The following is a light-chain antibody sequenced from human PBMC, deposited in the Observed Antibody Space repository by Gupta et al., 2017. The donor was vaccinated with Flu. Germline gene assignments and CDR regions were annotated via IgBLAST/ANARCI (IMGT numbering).Light chain of an antibody. CDR3: ASWDDTRGGHWV. Sequence: QSVLTQPPSLSGTPGQRVTISCSGSNSNVGSYYVAWYQHFPGMGPKVLFHSNTERPSGVSDRCSAFKSGTSASLTINGLRSEDEADYYCASWDDTRGGHWVFGGGTRVTVL. CDR1: NSNVGSYY. CDR2: SNT. V-gene: IGLV1-47*01. J-gene: IGLJ3*02.